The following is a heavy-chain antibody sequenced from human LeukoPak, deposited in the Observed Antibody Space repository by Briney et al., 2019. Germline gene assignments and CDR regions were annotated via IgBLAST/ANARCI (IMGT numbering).Heavy chain of an antibody. D-gene: IGHD1-1*01. CDR2: IYYSGST. V-gene: IGHV4-59*01. CDR1: GGSISSYY. CDR3: ASYNWNY. Sequence: SETLSLTCTVSGGSISSYYWSWIRQPPGKGLEWIGYIYYSGSTSYNPSLKSRVTISVDTSKNQFSLKLSSVTAADTAVYYCASYNWNYWGQGTLVTVSS. J-gene: IGHJ4*02.